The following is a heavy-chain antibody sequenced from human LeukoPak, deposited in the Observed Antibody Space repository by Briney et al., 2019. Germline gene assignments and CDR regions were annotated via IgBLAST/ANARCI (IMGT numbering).Heavy chain of an antibody. D-gene: IGHD2-15*01. CDR1: GYTFTTYD. CDR3: ARVATRFYFDY. CDR2: INPNSGGT. V-gene: IGHV1-2*02. J-gene: IGHJ4*02. Sequence: EASVKVSCKASGYTFTTYDINWVRQAPGQGLEWMGWINPNSGGTNYAQKFQGRVTMTRDTSISTAYMELSRLRSDDTAVYYCARVATRFYFDYWGQGTLVTVSS.